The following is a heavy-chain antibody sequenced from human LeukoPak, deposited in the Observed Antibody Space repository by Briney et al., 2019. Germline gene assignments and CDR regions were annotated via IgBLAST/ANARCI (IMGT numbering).Heavy chain of an antibody. J-gene: IGHJ3*02. CDR1: GFTFSSYA. V-gene: IGHV3-30*04. CDR2: ISYGGRNK. Sequence: PGGSLRLSCAASGFTFSSYAMHWVRQAPGKGLEWVAVISYGGRNKYYADSVKGRFTISRDNSKNTLYLQMNSLRAEDTAVYYCAKGVGTMIVYESDPGAFDIWGQGTMVTVSS. CDR3: AKGVGTMIVYESDPGAFDI. D-gene: IGHD3-22*01.